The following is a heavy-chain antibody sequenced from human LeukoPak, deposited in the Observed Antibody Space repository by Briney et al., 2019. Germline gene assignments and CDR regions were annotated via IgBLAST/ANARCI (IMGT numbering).Heavy chain of an antibody. D-gene: IGHD6-25*01. CDR1: GGSISSSSYY. V-gene: IGHV4-61*02. CDR3: ARGKKQRLQAFDI. Sequence: PSETLSLTCTVSGGSISSSSYYWSWIRQPAGKGLEWIGRIYTSGSTNYNPSLKSRVTMSVDTSKNQFSLKLSSVTAADTAVYYCARGKKQRLQAFDIWGQGTMVTVSS. CDR2: IYTSGST. J-gene: IGHJ3*02.